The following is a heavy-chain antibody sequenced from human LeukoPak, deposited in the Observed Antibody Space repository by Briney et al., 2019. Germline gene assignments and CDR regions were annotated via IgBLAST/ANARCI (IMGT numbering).Heavy chain of an antibody. CDR3: ARADGDYGGNYVY. J-gene: IGHJ4*02. CDR1: RYTFIDYY. V-gene: IGHV1-2*02. CDR2: INPNNGGT. Sequence: ASVKVSCKASRYTFIDYYIHWVRQAPGQGLEWMGWINPNNGGTNYAQKFQGRVTMTRDTSISTAYMQLNSLRSDDTAVYYCARADGDYGGNYVYWGQGALVTVS. D-gene: IGHD4-23*01.